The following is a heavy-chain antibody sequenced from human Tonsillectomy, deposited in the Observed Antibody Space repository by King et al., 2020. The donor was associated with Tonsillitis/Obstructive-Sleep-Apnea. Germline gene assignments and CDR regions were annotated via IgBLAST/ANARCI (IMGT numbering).Heavy chain of an antibody. CDR1: GYTFTGYY. Sequence: QLVQSGAEVKKPGASVKVSCKASGYTFTGYYIHRVRQAPGQGLEWMGWINPNNGGTKYAQKFQGRVTVTRDTSISTAYMELSSLRSDDTAVYFCTRRTVTDGFDYWGQGTLVTVSS. D-gene: IGHD4-17*01. CDR3: TRRTVTDGFDY. CDR2: INPNNGGT. J-gene: IGHJ4*02. V-gene: IGHV1-2*02.